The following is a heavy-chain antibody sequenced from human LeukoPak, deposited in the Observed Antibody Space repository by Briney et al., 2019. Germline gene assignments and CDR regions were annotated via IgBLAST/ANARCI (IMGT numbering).Heavy chain of an antibody. D-gene: IGHD3-10*01. CDR3: ARLRGFGESNY. J-gene: IGHJ4*02. V-gene: IGHV3-21*01. CDR1: GFTFSSYS. CDR2: ISSSSSYI. Sequence: GGSLRLSCAASGFTFSSYSMNWVRQAPGKGLEWVSSISSSSSYIYYADSVKGRFTISRDDAKNSLYLQMNSLRAEDTAVYYCARLRGFGESNYWGQGTLVTVSS.